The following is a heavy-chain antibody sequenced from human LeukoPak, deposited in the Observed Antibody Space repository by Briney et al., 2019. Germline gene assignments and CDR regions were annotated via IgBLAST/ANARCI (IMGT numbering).Heavy chain of an antibody. Sequence: PGGSLRLSCAASGFTFSSYAMSWVRQAPGKGLERVSGIGGGGGGAFYADSVKGRFTISRDNSKNTLYLQMNSLRAEDTAVYHCAKDPRTVGIQLWSTWGQGALVTVSS. CDR3: AKDPRTVGIQLWST. D-gene: IGHD5-18*01. CDR1: GFTFSSYA. V-gene: IGHV3-23*01. CDR2: IGGGGGGA. J-gene: IGHJ4*02.